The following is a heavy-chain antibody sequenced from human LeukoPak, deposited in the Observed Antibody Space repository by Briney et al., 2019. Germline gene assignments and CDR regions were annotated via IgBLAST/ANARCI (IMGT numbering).Heavy chain of an antibody. CDR1: GFTFSTFA. J-gene: IGHJ5*02. CDR2: IFPSGGEI. Sequence: GGSLRLSCAASGFTFSTFAMIWVRQPPGKGLEWVSSIFPSGGEIHYADSVRGRFTISRDNSKSTLSLQMNSLRAEDTAIYYCATYRQVLLPFKSWGQGTLVTVSS. CDR3: ATYRQVLLPFKS. V-gene: IGHV3-23*01. D-gene: IGHD2-8*02.